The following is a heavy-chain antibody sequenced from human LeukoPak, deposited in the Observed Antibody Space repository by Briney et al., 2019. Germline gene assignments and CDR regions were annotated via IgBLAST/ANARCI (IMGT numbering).Heavy chain of an antibody. Sequence: GGSLRLSCAASGLAFSRYWMHWVRQTPGKGLVWVSRINSDGSSSTHADSVKGRFTISRDNAKNMLYLQLNSLRAEDTAVYYCARESAIVRVPFDNWGQGTLVTVSS. CDR3: ARESAIVRVPFDN. J-gene: IGHJ4*02. V-gene: IGHV3-74*03. D-gene: IGHD1-26*01. CDR1: GLAFSRYW. CDR2: INSDGSSS.